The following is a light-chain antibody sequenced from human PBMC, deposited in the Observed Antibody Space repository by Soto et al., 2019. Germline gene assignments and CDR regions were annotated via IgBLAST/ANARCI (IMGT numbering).Light chain of an antibody. CDR2: EVS. V-gene: IGLV2-14*01. CDR1: SSVVGGYNY. J-gene: IGLJ1*01. CDR3: SSYRSSSTLEI. Sequence: QSALTQPASVSGSPGQSITISCTGTSSVVGGYNYVSWYQQHPGKAPKLMIYEVSNRPSGVSNRFSGSKSGNTASLTISGLQAEDEADYYCSSYRSSSTLEIFGTGTKVTVL.